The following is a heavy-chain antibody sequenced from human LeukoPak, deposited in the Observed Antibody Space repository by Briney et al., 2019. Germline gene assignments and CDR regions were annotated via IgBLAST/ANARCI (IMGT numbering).Heavy chain of an antibody. D-gene: IGHD6-19*01. Sequence: SGGSLRLSCAASGFIFSSYGMHWVRQAPGKGLEWVAVISYDGSNKYYAESVKGRFSISRDNSKNTLYLQMNSLRAEDTAVYYCAKDGRQQWLLYYFDYWGQGTLVTVSS. V-gene: IGHV3-30*18. CDR2: ISYDGSNK. CDR3: AKDGRQQWLLYYFDY. CDR1: GFIFSSYG. J-gene: IGHJ4*02.